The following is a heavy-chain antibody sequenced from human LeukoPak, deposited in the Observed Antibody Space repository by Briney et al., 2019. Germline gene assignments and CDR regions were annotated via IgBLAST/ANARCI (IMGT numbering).Heavy chain of an antibody. CDR3: ARDVGNNYDGGDI. V-gene: IGHV1-2*02. CDR1: GYTFSVYY. Sequence: ASVKVSCKASGYTFSVYYLHWARQAPGQGLEWMGWINPNSGATHYAQKFQGRVTLTRDTSISTAYMDLSRLTSDDTAVYYCARDVGNNYDGGDIWGQGTVVTVSS. CDR2: INPNSGAT. D-gene: IGHD3-22*01. J-gene: IGHJ3*02.